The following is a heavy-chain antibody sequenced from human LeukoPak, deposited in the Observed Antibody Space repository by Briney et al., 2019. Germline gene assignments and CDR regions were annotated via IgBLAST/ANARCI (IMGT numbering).Heavy chain of an antibody. J-gene: IGHJ4*02. D-gene: IGHD2-21*01. CDR2: ISGSGGST. V-gene: IGHV3-23*01. Sequence: GGSLRLSCAASGFTVSSNYMSWVRQAPGKGLEWVSAISGSGGSTYYADSVKGRFTISRDNSKNTLYLQMNSLRAEDTAVYYCAKGLHAAGYWGQGTLVTVSS. CDR1: GFTVSSNY. CDR3: AKGLHAAGY.